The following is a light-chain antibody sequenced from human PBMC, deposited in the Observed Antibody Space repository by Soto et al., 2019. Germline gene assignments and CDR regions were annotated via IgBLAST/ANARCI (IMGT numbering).Light chain of an antibody. CDR1: SSDVGSYDH. Sequence: QSALTQPPSASGSPGQSVTISCAGTSSDVGSYDHVSWYQQHPGKAPKLMIYDVSKRPSGVPDRFSGSKSGNAASLTVSGLQTEDEADYYCSSFAGSNHVVFGGGTQLTVL. V-gene: IGLV2-8*01. CDR2: DVS. J-gene: IGLJ3*02. CDR3: SSFAGSNHVV.